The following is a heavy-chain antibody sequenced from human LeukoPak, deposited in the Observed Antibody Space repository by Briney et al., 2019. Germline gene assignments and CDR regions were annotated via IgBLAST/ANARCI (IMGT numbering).Heavy chain of an antibody. CDR2: INPKSGGT. J-gene: IGHJ4*02. Sequence: GASVKVSCKASGYTFTDNYIHWVRQAPGQGLEWMGWINPKSGGTSYGQKFQGRVTVTRDTSISTAYMELSSLTSDDTAVYYCGRVAYCGSCWYYFFDGWGQGSLVTVYS. V-gene: IGHV1-2*02. CDR3: GRVAYCGSCWYYFFDG. D-gene: IGHD2-21*01. CDR1: GYTFTDNY.